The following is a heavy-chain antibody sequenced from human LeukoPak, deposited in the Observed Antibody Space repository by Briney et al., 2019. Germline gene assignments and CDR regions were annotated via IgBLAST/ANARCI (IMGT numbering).Heavy chain of an antibody. CDR3: TRDRGTYNWFDP. Sequence: GASVKVSCKASGYTFTGYYMHWVRQAPGQGLEWMGWISPNSGATNYAQNFQARVTMTGDTSISTAYMELSSLRSDDTALYYCTRDRGTYNWFDPWGQGTLVTVSS. CDR2: ISPNSGAT. D-gene: IGHD5-24*01. CDR1: GYTFTGYY. J-gene: IGHJ5*02. V-gene: IGHV1-2*02.